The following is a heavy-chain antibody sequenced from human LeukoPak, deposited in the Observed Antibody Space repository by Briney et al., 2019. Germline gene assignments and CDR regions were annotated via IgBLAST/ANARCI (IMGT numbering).Heavy chain of an antibody. CDR2: INHSGST. J-gene: IGHJ5*02. CDR1: GGSFSGYY. V-gene: IGHV4-34*01. D-gene: IGHD4-17*01. CDR3: AAVTTLSYNWFDP. Sequence: SETLSLTCAVYGGSFSGYYWSWIRQPPGKGLEWIGEINHSGSTSYNPSLKSRVTISVDTSKNQFSLKLSSVTAADTAVYYCAAVTTLSYNWFDPWGQGTLVTVSS.